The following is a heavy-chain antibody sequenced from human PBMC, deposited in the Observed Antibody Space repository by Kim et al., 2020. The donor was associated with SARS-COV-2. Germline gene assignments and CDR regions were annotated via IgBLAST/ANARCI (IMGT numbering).Heavy chain of an antibody. CDR2: TYYRSKWYT. Sequence: SQTLSLTCAIHGDSISSNSAAWTWIRQSPSRGLEWLGRTYYRSKWYTEYAEFLKSRIRINADTSENHFSLQLDSVTADDTSVYYCARVNCRFCTTTACYCDGMDVWGQGTTVTVSS. V-gene: IGHV6-1*01. CDR3: ARVNCRFCTTTACYCDGMDV. J-gene: IGHJ6*02. D-gene: IGHD2-21*02. CDR1: GDSISSNSAA.